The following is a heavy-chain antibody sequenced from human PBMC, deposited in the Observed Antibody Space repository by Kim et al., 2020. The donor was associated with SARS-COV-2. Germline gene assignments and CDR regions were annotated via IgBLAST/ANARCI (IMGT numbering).Heavy chain of an antibody. CDR1: GFTFSSYA. J-gene: IGHJ6*02. CDR2: ISYDGSNK. CDR3: ASGITMVRGVLYYYYYYGMDV. V-gene: IGHV3-30-3*01. Sequence: GGSLRLSCAASGFTFSSYAMHWVRQAPGKGLEWVAVISYDGSNKYYADSVKGRFTISRDNSKNTLYLQMNSLRAEDTAVYYCASGITMVRGVLYYYYYYGMDVWSQGTTVTVSS. D-gene: IGHD3-10*01.